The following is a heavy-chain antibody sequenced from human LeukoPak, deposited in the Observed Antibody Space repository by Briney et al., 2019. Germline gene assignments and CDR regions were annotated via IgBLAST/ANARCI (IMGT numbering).Heavy chain of an antibody. CDR2: IYSGGST. D-gene: IGHD6-13*01. CDR1: GFTVSSDY. J-gene: IGHJ4*02. CDR3: ASAARIAAAGPDY. Sequence: GGSLRLSCAASGFTVSSDYMSWVRQAPGKGLEWVSLIYSGGSTYYADSVKGRFTISRDNSKNTLYLQMNSLRAEDTAVYYCASAARIAAAGPDYWGQGTLVTVSS. V-gene: IGHV3-53*01.